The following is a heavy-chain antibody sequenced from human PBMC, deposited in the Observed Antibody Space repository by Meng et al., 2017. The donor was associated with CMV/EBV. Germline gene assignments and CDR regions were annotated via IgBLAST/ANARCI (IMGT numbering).Heavy chain of an antibody. CDR3: ARDGYYYDSSGYYQVPFDY. CDR1: GFTFSSYE. V-gene: IGHV3-48*03. J-gene: IGHJ4*02. Sequence: GGSLRLSCAASGFTFSSYEMNWVRQAPGKGLEWVSYISSSGSTIYYADSVKGRFTISRDNAKNSLYLQMNSLRAEDTAVYYCARDGYYYDSSGYYQVPFDYWGQGTLVTVSS. D-gene: IGHD3-22*01. CDR2: ISSSGSTI.